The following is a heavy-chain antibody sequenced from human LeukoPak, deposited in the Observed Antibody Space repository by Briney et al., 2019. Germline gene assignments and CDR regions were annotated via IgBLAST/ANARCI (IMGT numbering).Heavy chain of an antibody. CDR2: IYSDGST. V-gene: IGHV3-53*01. CDR1: GFTVSSNY. CDR3: AREGDSGGYYDY. Sequence: GGSLRLSCAASGFTVSSNYMGWVRQAPGKGLEWVSVIYSDGSTYYADSVKGRFSISRDTAKNMLYPQMNSLRVEDTAVYYCAREGDSGGYYDYWGQGTLVTVSS. J-gene: IGHJ4*02. D-gene: IGHD3-22*01.